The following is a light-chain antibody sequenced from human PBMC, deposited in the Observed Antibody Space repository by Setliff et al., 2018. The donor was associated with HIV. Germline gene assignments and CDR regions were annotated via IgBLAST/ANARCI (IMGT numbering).Light chain of an antibody. J-gene: IGLJ1*01. CDR2: EVT. CDR3: SSYTNSNSYV. V-gene: IGLV2-14*01. CDR1: SSDVGGYNY. Sequence: QSVLAQPASVSGSPGQSITMSCTGTSSDVGGYNYVSWYQHHPGKAPKLMIYEVTNRPSRVSSRFSGSKSGNTASLTIFGLQAEDEADYYCSSYTNSNSYVFGTGTKVTVL.